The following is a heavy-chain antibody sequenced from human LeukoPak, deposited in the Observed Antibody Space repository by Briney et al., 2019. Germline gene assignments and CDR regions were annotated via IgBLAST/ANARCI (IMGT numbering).Heavy chain of an antibody. CDR3: ARARNNYDSSGFSALDY. D-gene: IGHD3-22*01. CDR1: GLTFSSYG. Sequence: GGSLRLSCAASGLTFSSYGMSWVRQAPGKGLEWLSGISGGGTRTYYADSVKGRFTISRDNSKDTLYLQMNSLRAEDTAVYYCARARNNYDSSGFSALDYWGQGTLVTVSS. V-gene: IGHV3-23*01. J-gene: IGHJ4*02. CDR2: ISGGGTRT.